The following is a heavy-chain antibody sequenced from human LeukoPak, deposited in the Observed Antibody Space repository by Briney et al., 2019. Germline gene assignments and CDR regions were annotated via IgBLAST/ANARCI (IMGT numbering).Heavy chain of an antibody. CDR2: IRYDGSYK. CDR1: GLTFNTYG. Sequence: GGSRRFSLAAPGLTFNTYGWHWFGQAPGKGLGGVAFIRYDGSYKYYADSVKGRFTISRDNSKNTLYLQMNSLRADDTAVYYCAKVRYQLLIDYWGQGTLVTVSS. D-gene: IGHD2-2*01. J-gene: IGHJ4*02. CDR3: AKVRYQLLIDY. V-gene: IGHV3-30*02.